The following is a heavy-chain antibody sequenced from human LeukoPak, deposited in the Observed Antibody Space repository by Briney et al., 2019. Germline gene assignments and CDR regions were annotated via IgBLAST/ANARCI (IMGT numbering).Heavy chain of an antibody. CDR1: GITLSNYG. D-gene: IGHD3-22*01. J-gene: IGHJ4*02. V-gene: IGHV3-23*01. Sequence: PGGSLRLSCAVSGITLSNYGMSWVRQAPGKGLEWVAGISGSGGGTHYADSVKGRFTISRDNPKNTLHLQMNSLRAEDTAVYFCAKRGVVIRVILVGFHKEAYYFDSWGQGILVTVSS. CDR3: AKRGVVIRVILVGFHKEAYYFDS. CDR2: ISGSGGGT.